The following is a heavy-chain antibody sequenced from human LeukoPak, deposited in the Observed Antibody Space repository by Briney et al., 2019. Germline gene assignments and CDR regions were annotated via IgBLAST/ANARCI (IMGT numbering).Heavy chain of an antibody. V-gene: IGHV3-11*01. Sequence: GRSLRLSCAASGFTFSDYYMSWIRQAPGKGLECVSYFSSSGSTIYYADSVKGRFTISSDNAKNSLYLQMNSLRAEDTAVYYCARRRTPDYGMDVWGQGTTVTVSS. CDR1: GFTFSDYY. J-gene: IGHJ6*02. CDR2: FSSSGSTI. CDR3: ARRRTPDYGMDV.